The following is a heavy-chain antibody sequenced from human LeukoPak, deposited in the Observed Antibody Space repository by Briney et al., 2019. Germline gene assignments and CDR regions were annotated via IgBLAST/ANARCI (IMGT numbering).Heavy chain of an antibody. D-gene: IGHD3-3*01. J-gene: IGHJ6*03. CDR2: INHSGST. V-gene: IGHV4-34*01. CDR3: ARVRFLEWPAPMDV. Sequence: PSETLPLTCAGYGWSFSGYYWRWIRQPPGKGLEWIGEINHSGSTNYNPSLKSRVTISVDTSKNQFSLKLSSVTAADTVVYYCARVRFLEWPAPMDVWGKGTTVTVSS. CDR1: GWSFSGYY.